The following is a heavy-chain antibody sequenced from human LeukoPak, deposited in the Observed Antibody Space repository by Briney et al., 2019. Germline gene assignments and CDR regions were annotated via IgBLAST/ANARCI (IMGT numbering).Heavy chain of an antibody. J-gene: IGHJ6*01. Sequence: SVKVSCKASGGTFSSYAISWVRQAPGQGLEWMGRIIPILGIANYAQKFQGRVTITADRSTSKAYMELSSLRSEDTAVYYRGREQYYYGSSGYYPFRYYYGMDVWGQGTTVTVSS. CDR2: IIPILGIA. CDR3: GREQYYYGSSGYYPFRYYYGMDV. CDR1: GGTFSSYA. V-gene: IGHV1-69*04. D-gene: IGHD3-22*01.